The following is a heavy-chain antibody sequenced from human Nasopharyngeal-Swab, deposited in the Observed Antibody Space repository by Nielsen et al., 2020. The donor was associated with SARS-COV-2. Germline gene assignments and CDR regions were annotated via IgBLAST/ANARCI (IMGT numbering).Heavy chain of an antibody. J-gene: IGHJ6*02. Sequence: WIRQPPGKGLEWIGNIYNSGSTHYNPSLKSRVTISADTSKNQFSLKLSSVTAADTAVYYCARDREKDRLRYYGMDVWGQGTTVTVSS. CDR3: ARDREKDRLRYYGMDV. D-gene: IGHD1-14*01. V-gene: IGHV4-31*02. CDR2: IYNSGST.